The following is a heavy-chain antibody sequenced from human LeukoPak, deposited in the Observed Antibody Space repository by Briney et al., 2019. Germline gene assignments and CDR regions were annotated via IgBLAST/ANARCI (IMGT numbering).Heavy chain of an antibody. CDR1: GGSISSSSYY. Sequence: KPSETLSLTCTVSGGSISSSSYYWGWIRQPPGKGLEWIGSIYYSGSTYYNPSLKSRVTISVDTSKNQFSLKLSSVTAADTAVYYCARDPYGENWFDPWGQGTLVTVSS. CDR3: ARDPYGENWFDP. D-gene: IGHD3-10*01. J-gene: IGHJ5*02. CDR2: IYYSGST. V-gene: IGHV4-39*02.